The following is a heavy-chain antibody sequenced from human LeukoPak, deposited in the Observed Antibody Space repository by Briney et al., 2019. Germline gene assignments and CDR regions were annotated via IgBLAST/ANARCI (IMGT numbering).Heavy chain of an antibody. J-gene: IGHJ4*02. CDR1: GFTFSSYA. V-gene: IGHV3-23*01. D-gene: IGHD2-21*02. CDR3: AKRHCGGDCFIGGYYFDY. CDR2: ISGSGGST. Sequence: GRSLRLSCAASGFTFSSYAMSWVRQAPGKGLEWVSAISGSGGSTYYADSVKGRFTISRDNSKNTLYLRMNSLRAEDTAVYYCAKRHCGGDCFIGGYYFDYWGQGTLVTVSS.